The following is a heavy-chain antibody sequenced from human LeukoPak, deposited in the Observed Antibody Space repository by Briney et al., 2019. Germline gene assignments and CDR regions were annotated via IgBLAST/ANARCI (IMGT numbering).Heavy chain of an antibody. CDR3: ARDLRGWFDP. CDR2: IKQDGSEK. V-gene: IGHV3-7*01. J-gene: IGHJ5*02. Sequence: GGSLRLSCAASGFTFSSYSMSWVRQAPGKGLEWVANIKQDGSEKYYVDSVKGRFTISRDNAKNSLYLQMNGLRVEDTAVYYCARDLRGWFDPWGQGTLVTVSS. CDR1: GFTFSSYS.